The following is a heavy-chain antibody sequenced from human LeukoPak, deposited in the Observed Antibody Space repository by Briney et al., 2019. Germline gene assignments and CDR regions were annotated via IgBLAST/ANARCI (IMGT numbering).Heavy chain of an antibody. D-gene: IGHD6-6*01. V-gene: IGHV3-33*01. J-gene: IGHJ4*02. CDR3: ARDSTDSSSTFDY. CDR2: IWYDGSNE. CDR1: GFTFSRYG. Sequence: GGSLRLSCAASGFTFSRYGMHWVRQAPGKGLGWVAVIWYDGSNEYYADSVKGRFTFSRDNSKKTLYLQMNTLRAEDTAVYYCARDSTDSSSTFDYWGQGTLVTVSS.